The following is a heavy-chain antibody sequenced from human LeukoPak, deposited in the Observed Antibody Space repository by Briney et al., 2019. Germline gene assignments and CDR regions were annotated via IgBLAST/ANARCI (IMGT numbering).Heavy chain of an antibody. D-gene: IGHD3-22*01. Sequence: GGSLRLSCAASGFTFSSCWMRWVRQAPGKGLVWVSRINSDGSSTSYADSVKGRFTISRDNAKNTLYLQMNSLRAEDTAVYYCAMGPYYYDSSGYYYWGQGTLVTVSS. V-gene: IGHV3-74*01. CDR2: INSDGSST. J-gene: IGHJ4*02. CDR1: GFTFSSCW. CDR3: AMGPYYYDSSGYYY.